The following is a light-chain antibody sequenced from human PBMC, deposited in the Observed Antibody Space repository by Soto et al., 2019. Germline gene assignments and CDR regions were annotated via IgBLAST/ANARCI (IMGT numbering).Light chain of an antibody. Sequence: EIVLTQSPATLSLSPGETATLSCTAIQSVSSYLAWYQKKPGQAPRLLIYDASNRATGIPARLSGSGYGTDFTLTISSLEPEDFPVYYCQQCSMCPPVIIFGQGTRLECK. J-gene: IGKJ5*01. V-gene: IGKV3-11*01. CDR2: DAS. CDR1: QSVSSY. CDR3: QQCSMCPPVII.